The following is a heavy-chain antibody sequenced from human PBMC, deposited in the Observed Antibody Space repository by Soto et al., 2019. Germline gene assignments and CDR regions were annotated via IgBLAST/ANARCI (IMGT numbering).Heavy chain of an antibody. CDR3: ARDSNGGYYYYGMDV. J-gene: IGHJ6*02. CDR1: GFTFSRYE. CDR2: ISSSGSTI. D-gene: IGHD4-4*01. V-gene: IGHV3-48*03. Sequence: GGSLRLSCAASGFTFSRYEMNWVRQAPGKGLEWVSYISSSGSTIYYADSVKGRFTISRDNAKNSLYLQMNSLRAEDTAVYYCARDSNGGYYYYGMDVWGQGTTVTVSS.